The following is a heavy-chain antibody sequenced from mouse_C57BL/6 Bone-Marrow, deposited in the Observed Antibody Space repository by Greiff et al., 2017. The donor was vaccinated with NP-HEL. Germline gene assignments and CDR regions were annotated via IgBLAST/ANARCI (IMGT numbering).Heavy chain of an antibody. V-gene: IGHV1-50*01. CDR2: IDPSDSYT. J-gene: IGHJ2*01. CDR3: ARCGSPLDY. CDR1: GYTFTSYW. Sequence: QVQLQQPGAELVKPGASVKLSCKASGYTFTSYWMQWVKQRPGQGLEWIGEIDPSDSYTNYNQKFKGKATLTVDTSSSTAYMQLSSLTSEDSAVYYCARCGSPLDYWGQGTTLTVSS.